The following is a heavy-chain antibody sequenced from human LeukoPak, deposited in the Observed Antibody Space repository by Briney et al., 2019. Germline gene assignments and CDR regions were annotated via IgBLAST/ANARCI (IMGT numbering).Heavy chain of an antibody. CDR2: INPNSGGT. V-gene: IGHV1-2*04. CDR1: GYTFTGYY. J-gene: IGHJ6*03. D-gene: IGHD3-3*01. CDR3: ARATLEWGFNNYYYYMDV. Sequence: ASVKVSCKASGYTFTGYYMHWVRQAPGQGLEWMGWINPNSGGTNYAQKFQGWVTMTRDTSISTAYMELSRLRSDDTAVYYCARATLEWGFNNYYYYMDVWGKGTTVTVSS.